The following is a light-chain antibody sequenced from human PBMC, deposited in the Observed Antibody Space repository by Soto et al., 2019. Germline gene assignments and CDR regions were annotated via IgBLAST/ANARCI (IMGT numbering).Light chain of an antibody. V-gene: IGLV2-11*01. CDR2: EVN. J-gene: IGLJ3*02. Sequence: QSVLTQPRSVSGSPGQSVTISCTATGSDVGDSNHVSWYQHHPGKAPKLMIYEVNNRPSGVPDRSSCSKSSSTAPLTISGLQAEDEAEYSCCFSPGSLTWLFGGGTKLTVL. CDR1: GSDVGDSNH. CDR3: CFSPGSLTWL.